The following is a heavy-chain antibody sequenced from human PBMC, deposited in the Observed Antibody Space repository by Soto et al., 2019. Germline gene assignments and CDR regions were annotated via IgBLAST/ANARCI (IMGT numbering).Heavy chain of an antibody. J-gene: IGHJ5*02. CDR2: ISSSSSYI. Sequence: LRLSCAASGFTFSSYSMNWVRQAPGKGLEWVSSISSSSSYIYYADSVKGRFTISRDNAKNSLYLQMNSLRAEDTAVYYCARDTAMATRYNWFDPWGQGTLVTVSS. CDR3: ARDTAMATRYNWFDP. D-gene: IGHD5-18*01. V-gene: IGHV3-21*01. CDR1: GFTFSSYS.